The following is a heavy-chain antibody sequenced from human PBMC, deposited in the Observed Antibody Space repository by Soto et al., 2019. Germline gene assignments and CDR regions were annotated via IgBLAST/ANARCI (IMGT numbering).Heavy chain of an antibody. V-gene: IGHV4-31*03. CDR2: LFYSGTS. Sequence: QVQLQESGPGLVKPSQTLSLTCTVSGGSISSGGYYWSWIRQHPEKGLEWIGYLFYSGTSNYNPSLKGRVTISLAMSKNQFSLKLSSATAADTAVYYCASGVYDRSGWGDFDHWGQGTLVTASS. D-gene: IGHD3-22*01. CDR1: GGSISSGGYY. J-gene: IGHJ4*02. CDR3: ASGVYDRSGWGDFDH.